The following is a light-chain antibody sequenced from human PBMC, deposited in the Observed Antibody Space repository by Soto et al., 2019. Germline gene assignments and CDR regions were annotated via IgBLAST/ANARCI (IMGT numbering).Light chain of an antibody. V-gene: IGLV1-40*01. CDR1: SSNIGAGYD. CDR2: ANN. J-gene: IGLJ1*01. Sequence: QSVLTQPPSVSGAPGQRVSISCTGSSSNIGAGYDVHWYQHVPGTAPKLLIYANNNRPSGVPDRFSGTKSGTSASLAITGLQAEDEADYYCQSYDSSRSPLYVFGTGTKVTVL. CDR3: QSYDSSRSPLYV.